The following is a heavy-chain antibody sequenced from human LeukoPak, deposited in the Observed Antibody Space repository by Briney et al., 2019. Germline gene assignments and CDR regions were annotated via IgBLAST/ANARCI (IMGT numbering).Heavy chain of an antibody. CDR2: ISAYNGNT. V-gene: IGHV1-18*01. Sequence: ASVKVSCKASGYTFTSYGISWVRQAPGQGLEWMGWISAYNGNTNYAQKLQGRVTMTTDTSTSTAYMELRSLRSDDTAVYYCARAPRLLWFGELPPNFDYRGQGTLVTVSS. CDR3: ARAPRLLWFGELPPNFDY. CDR1: GYTFTSYG. D-gene: IGHD3-10*01. J-gene: IGHJ4*02.